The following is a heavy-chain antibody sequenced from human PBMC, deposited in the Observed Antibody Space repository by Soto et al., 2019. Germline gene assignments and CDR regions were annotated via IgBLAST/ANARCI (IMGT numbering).Heavy chain of an antibody. CDR1: GFTFSSYS. V-gene: IGHV3-21*01. D-gene: IGHD6-19*01. CDR3: ARPQARGYSSGWYYY. CDR2: ISSSSSYI. Sequence: GGSLSLSCAASGFTFSSYSMNWVRQAPGKGLEWVSSISSSSSYIYYADSVKGRFTISRDNAKNSLYLQMNSLRAEDTAVYYCARPQARGYSSGWYYYWGQGTLVTVSS. J-gene: IGHJ4*02.